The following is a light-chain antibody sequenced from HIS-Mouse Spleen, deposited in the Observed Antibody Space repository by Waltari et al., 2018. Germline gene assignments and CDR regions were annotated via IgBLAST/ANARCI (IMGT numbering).Light chain of an antibody. J-gene: IGLJ2*01. Sequence: QSALTQPASVSGSPGQSLTISCTGTSSDVGGYNYVSWYQQHPGKAPKLMVYDVSNRPAGVSNRVSGSKSGNTASLTISGLQAEDEADYYCSSYTSSSFNVVFGGGTKLTVL. CDR2: DVS. CDR3: SSYTSSSFNVV. V-gene: IGLV2-14*03. CDR1: SSDVGGYNY.